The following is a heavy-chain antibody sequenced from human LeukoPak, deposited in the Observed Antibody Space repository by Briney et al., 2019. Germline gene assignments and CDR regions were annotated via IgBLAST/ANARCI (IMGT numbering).Heavy chain of an antibody. J-gene: IGHJ5*02. CDR2: FDPGDGET. CDR1: GYTLTELS. D-gene: IGHD2-15*01. Sequence: ASVKVSCKVSGYTLTELSMHWVRQAPGKGLEWMGGFDPGDGETIYAQKFQGRVTMTEDTSTDTAYMELSSLRSEDTAVYYCATKGIDGYCSGGSCYPNWFDPWGQGTLVTVSS. V-gene: IGHV1-24*01. CDR3: ATKGIDGYCSGGSCYPNWFDP.